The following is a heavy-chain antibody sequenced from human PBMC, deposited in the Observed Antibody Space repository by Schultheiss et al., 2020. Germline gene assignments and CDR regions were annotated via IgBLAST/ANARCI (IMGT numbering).Heavy chain of an antibody. V-gene: IGHV4-59*01. CDR3: ARMTYDSSTYSYFFDY. Sequence: SETLSLTCTVSGDFTRTYSWSWIRQPPGNGLEWIGYIYHSGSPNYNPSLKSRVTISVDSSRSQLSLKLSSVTAADTALYYCARMTYDSSTYSYFFDYWGQGTLVTVSS. D-gene: IGHD3-22*01. CDR1: GDFTRTYS. CDR2: IYHSGSP. J-gene: IGHJ4*02.